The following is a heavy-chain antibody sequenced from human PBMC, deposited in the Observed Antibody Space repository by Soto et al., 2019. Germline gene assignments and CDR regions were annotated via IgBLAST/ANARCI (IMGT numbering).Heavy chain of an antibody. V-gene: IGHV4-59*10. CDR1: GGSFSCYY. CDR3: ARAGDSSSWTNYYYSGMDV. J-gene: IGHJ6*02. D-gene: IGHD6-13*01. CDR2: IYTSGST. Sequence: SETLSLTCAVYGGSFSCYYWSWIRQPAGKGLEWIGRIYTSGSTNYNPSLKSRVTMSVDTSKNQFSLKLSSVTAADTAVYYCARAGDSSSWTNYYYSGMDVWGQGTTVTVSS.